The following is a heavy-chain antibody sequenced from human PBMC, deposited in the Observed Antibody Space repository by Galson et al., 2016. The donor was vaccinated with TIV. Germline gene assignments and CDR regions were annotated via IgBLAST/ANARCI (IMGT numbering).Heavy chain of an antibody. D-gene: IGHD3-10*01. Sequence: SLRLSCAASGFTFSSYAMSWVRQAPGKGLEWVSAISGRGDRTYYADSVKGRFTISRDNSKNTLYLQMNSLRVDDTAVYYCAKAHMGADYYGSGSLDYWGQGTLVTVSS. CDR1: GFTFSSYA. V-gene: IGHV3-23*01. CDR3: AKAHMGADYYGSGSLDY. J-gene: IGHJ4*02. CDR2: ISGRGDRT.